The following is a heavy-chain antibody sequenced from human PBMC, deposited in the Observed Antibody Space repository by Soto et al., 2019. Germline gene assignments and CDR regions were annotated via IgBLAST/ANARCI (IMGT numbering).Heavy chain of an antibody. Sequence: RRLSCAASGFNFPGYSMNWVRQAPGKGLEWVASISSGSHFIYYADSVRGRFTISRDNARDSLLLQMNSLRAGDTGVYFCARDQSQGQMLLPYFDYWGQGTLVTVSS. CDR3: ARDQSQGQMLLPYFDY. CDR1: GFNFPGYS. CDR2: ISSGSHFI. J-gene: IGHJ4*02. V-gene: IGHV3-21*04. D-gene: IGHD3-10*02.